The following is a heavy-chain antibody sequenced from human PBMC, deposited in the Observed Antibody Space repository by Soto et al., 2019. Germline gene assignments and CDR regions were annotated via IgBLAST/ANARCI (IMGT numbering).Heavy chain of an antibody. J-gene: IGHJ4*02. Sequence: QVQLVQSGAEVKRPGSSVKVSCNVSGGTLSSYGFNWVRQAPGQGLEWMGGIIPMFGITNHTQKFQDRITISADASTNTAYMELRSLGADDTAIYYSASDRGYGLVHWGQGTLLTVSS. D-gene: IGHD2-15*01. CDR1: GGTLSSYG. V-gene: IGHV1-69*12. CDR3: ASDRGYGLVH. CDR2: IIPMFGIT.